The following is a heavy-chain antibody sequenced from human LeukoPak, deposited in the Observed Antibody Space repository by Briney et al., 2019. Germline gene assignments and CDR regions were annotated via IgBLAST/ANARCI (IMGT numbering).Heavy chain of an antibody. J-gene: IGHJ3*02. CDR1: GYTFTSYY. CDR3: ARENYYYDKGWI. D-gene: IGHD3-22*01. V-gene: IGHV1-46*01. Sequence: GASVKVSCKASGYTFTSYYMHWVRQAPGQGLEWMGIINPSGGSTSYAQKFQGRVTMTRDMSTSTVYMELSSLRSEDTALYYCARENYYYDKGWIWGQGTMVTVSS. CDR2: INPSGGST.